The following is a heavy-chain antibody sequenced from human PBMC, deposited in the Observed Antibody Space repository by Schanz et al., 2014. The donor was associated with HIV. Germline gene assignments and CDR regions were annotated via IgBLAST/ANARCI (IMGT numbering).Heavy chain of an antibody. CDR2: FNPNSGGR. CDR3: AREPSFSGLDV. CDR1: GYTFTGYY. D-gene: IGHD6-6*01. V-gene: IGHV1-2*02. Sequence: QVQLVQSGAEVKKPGASVKVSCKASGYTFTGYYLHWIRQAPGQGLEWMGWFNPNSGGRIYPQKFEGRVTMTRDTSISTAYMELSSLRYDDTAVYHCAREPSFSGLDVWGQGTTVIVSS. J-gene: IGHJ6*02.